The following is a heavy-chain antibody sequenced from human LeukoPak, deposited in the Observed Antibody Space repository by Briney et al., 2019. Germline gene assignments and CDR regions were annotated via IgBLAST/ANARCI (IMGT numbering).Heavy chain of an antibody. D-gene: IGHD1-7*01. CDR1: GGSISSGSYY. Sequence: PSQTLSLTCTVSGGSISSGSYYWSWIRQPAEKGLEWIGRIYTSGSTNYNPSLKSRVTISVDTSKNQFSLKLSSVTAADTAVYYCARTDNNWNYGGFDYWGQGTLVTVSS. J-gene: IGHJ4*02. CDR3: ARTDNNWNYGGFDY. V-gene: IGHV4-61*02. CDR2: IYTSGST.